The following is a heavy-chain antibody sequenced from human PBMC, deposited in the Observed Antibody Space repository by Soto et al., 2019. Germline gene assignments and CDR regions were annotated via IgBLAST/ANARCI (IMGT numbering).Heavy chain of an antibody. V-gene: IGHV1-69*13. Sequence: SVKVSCKASGGTFSSYAISWVRQAPGQGLEWMGGIIPIFGTANYAQKFQGRVTITADESTSTAYMELSSLRSEDTAVYYCARESWSGSYYPLGDYYYGMDVWGQGTTVTSP. CDR1: GGTFSSYA. CDR2: IIPIFGTA. D-gene: IGHD3-10*01. J-gene: IGHJ6*02. CDR3: ARESWSGSYYPLGDYYYGMDV.